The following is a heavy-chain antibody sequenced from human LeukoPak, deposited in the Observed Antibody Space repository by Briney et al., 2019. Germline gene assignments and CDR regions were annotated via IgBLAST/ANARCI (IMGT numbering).Heavy chain of an antibody. CDR2: INGAGNKK. CDR1: GLTFYGYW. CDR3: VRGTVGAPGIYY. Sequence: PGGSLRLSCEASGLTFYGYWMHWFRQLPGKGLVWVSEINGAGNKKNYADSVRGRFTVSRDNAKDTVYLQMDSLRVEDTAVYYCVRGTVGAPGIYYWGQGTLVSVSS. J-gene: IGHJ4*02. D-gene: IGHD6-13*01. V-gene: IGHV3-74*01.